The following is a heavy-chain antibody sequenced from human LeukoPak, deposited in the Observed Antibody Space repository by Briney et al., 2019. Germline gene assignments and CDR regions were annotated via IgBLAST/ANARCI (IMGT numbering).Heavy chain of an antibody. D-gene: IGHD3-16*01. CDR2: IYTSGST. V-gene: IGHV4-61*02. CDR3: ARITFVAEGYGMDV. Sequence: PSETLSLTCSVSGGSISTSSYYWGWIRQPAGKGLEWIGRIYTSGSTNYNPSLKSRVTISVDTSKNQFSLSLSSVTAADTAVYYCARITFVAEGYGMDVWGQGTTVTVSS. J-gene: IGHJ6*02. CDR1: GGSISTSSYY.